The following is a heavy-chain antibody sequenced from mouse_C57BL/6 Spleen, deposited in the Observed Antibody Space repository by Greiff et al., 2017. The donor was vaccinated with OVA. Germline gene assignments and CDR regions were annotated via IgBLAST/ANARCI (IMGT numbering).Heavy chain of an antibody. J-gene: IGHJ2*01. CDR2: INPNNGGT. CDR3: ARRGQLRLQRGGFDY. V-gene: IGHV1-18*01. Sequence: EVQLQQSGPELVKPGASVKIPCKASGYTFTDYNMDWVKQSHGKSLEWIGDINPNNGGTIYNQKFKGKATLTVDKSSSTAYMELRSLTSEDTAVYYCARRGQLRLQRGGFDYWGQGTTLTVSS. CDR1: GYTFTDYN. D-gene: IGHD3-2*02.